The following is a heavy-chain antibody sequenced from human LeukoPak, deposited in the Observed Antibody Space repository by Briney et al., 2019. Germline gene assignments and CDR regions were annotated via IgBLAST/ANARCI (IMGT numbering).Heavy chain of an antibody. CDR2: IYPDESTA. CDR3: AXXXXYDTTGFRPFNWFDP. CDR1: GYSFSNYW. D-gene: IGHD3-22*01. Sequence: GESLKISCKGSGYSFSNYWIGWVRQKPGKGLEWMGTIYPDESTARYSSSFEGQVTMSVDKSINTAYLEWSSLKASDSAMYYCAXXXXYDTTGFRPFNWFDPWGQGTLVTASS. J-gene: IGHJ5*02. V-gene: IGHV5-51*01.